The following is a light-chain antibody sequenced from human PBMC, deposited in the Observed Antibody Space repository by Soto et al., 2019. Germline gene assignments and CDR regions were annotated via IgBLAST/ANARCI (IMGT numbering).Light chain of an antibody. Sequence: PGERATLSCRASQNVSSYLLWYQQKPGQAPRLLIYDTSTRATGIPARFSGSGSGTEFTLTISSLQSEDFAVYYCQQYNNWPPITFGQGTRLEI. J-gene: IGKJ5*01. CDR3: QQYNNWPPIT. CDR2: DTS. V-gene: IGKV3-15*01. CDR1: QNVSSY.